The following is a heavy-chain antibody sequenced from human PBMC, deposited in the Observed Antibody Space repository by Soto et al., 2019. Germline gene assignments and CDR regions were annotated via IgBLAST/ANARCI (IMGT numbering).Heavy chain of an antibody. D-gene: IGHD2-2*01. CDR2: IIPVSGAA. Sequence: QVQLVQSGAEVKKPGSSVKVSCKASGGTFGSYAFSWVRQAPGQGLEWMGGIIPVSGAAHYAQTFQGRVTITADETTSTAYMELGSLRSQDTAVYHCARALGCRSTSCTLDYWGQGTRVIVSS. CDR3: ARALGCRSTSCTLDY. CDR1: GGTFGSYA. V-gene: IGHV1-69*01. J-gene: IGHJ4*02.